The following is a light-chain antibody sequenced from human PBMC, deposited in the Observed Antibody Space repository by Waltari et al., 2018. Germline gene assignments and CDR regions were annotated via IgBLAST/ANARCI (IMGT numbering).Light chain of an antibody. Sequence: QSALTQPASVSGSPGQSITISCTGTSRDVGGYNYLSMYQQHPGKAPKLMIYDVSNRPSGVSNRFSGSKSGNTASLTISGLQAEDETDYYCSSYTSSSTLVVFGGGTKLTVL. CDR1: SRDVGGYNY. CDR2: DVS. CDR3: SSYTSSSTLVV. J-gene: IGLJ2*01. V-gene: IGLV2-14*03.